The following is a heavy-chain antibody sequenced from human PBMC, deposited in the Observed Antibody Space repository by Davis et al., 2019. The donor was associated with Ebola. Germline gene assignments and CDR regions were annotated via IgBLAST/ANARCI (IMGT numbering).Heavy chain of an antibody. Sequence: SETLSLTCAVYGGSFSGYYWSWIRQPPGKGLEWIGEINHSGSTNYNPSLKSRVTISVDTSKNQFSLKLSSVTAADTAVYYCARVGTNYGDYVLDYWGQGTLVTVSS. CDR1: GGSFSGYY. CDR3: ARVGTNYGDYVLDY. J-gene: IGHJ4*02. CDR2: INHSGST. V-gene: IGHV4-34*01. D-gene: IGHD4-17*01.